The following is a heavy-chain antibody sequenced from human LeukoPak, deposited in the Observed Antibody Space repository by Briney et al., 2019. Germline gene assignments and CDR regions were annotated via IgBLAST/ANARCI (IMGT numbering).Heavy chain of an antibody. CDR2: IYDSGST. Sequence: SETLSLTCTVSGGSISSYYWSWIRQAPGVGLEWIGYIYDSGSTNYNPSLKSRVTISGDTSKNQFSLKLGSVTAADTAVYYCARLRGFGGTYYFDFWGQGTLVTVSS. V-gene: IGHV4-59*08. CDR3: ARLRGFGGTYYFDF. J-gene: IGHJ4*02. CDR1: GGSISSYY. D-gene: IGHD3-10*01.